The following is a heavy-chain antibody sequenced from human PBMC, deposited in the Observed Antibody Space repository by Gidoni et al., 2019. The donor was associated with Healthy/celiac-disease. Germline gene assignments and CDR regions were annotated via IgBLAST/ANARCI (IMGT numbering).Heavy chain of an antibody. D-gene: IGHD1-26*01. V-gene: IGHV3-30*18. Sequence: VQLVESGGVFVQPVWSLRLSFSASGFTFSSYGMHWVRQAPGKGLEWVEGISYDERKKYKAEAVKGRFTIYRDNSKNTLYLQMNSMRAEDTAVYYCAKDWGGSYRFDPWGQGTLVTVSS. CDR2: ISYDERKK. CDR1: GFTFSSYG. J-gene: IGHJ5*02. CDR3: AKDWGGSYRFDP.